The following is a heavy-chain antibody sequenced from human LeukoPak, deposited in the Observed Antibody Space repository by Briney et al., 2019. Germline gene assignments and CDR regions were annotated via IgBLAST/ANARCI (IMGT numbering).Heavy chain of an antibody. Sequence: ASVTVSCKASGGTFSSYAISWVRQAPGQGLEWMGRIIPILGIANYAQKFQGRVTITADKSTSTAYMELSSLRSEDTAVYYCAIKSEDYGDYHYWGQGTLVTVSS. J-gene: IGHJ4*02. D-gene: IGHD4-17*01. CDR3: AIKSEDYGDYHY. V-gene: IGHV1-69*04. CDR1: GGTFSSYA. CDR2: IIPILGIA.